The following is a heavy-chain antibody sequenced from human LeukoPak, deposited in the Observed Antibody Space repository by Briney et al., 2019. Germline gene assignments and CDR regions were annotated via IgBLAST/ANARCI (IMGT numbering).Heavy chain of an antibody. CDR2: IYYSGST. CDR1: GGSISSYY. Sequence: SETLSLTCTVSGGSISSYYWSWIRQPPGKGLEWIGYIYYSGSTNYNPSPKSRVTISVDTSKNQFSLKLSSVTAADTAVYYCARDGRFRYFDLWGRGTLVTVSS. V-gene: IGHV4-59*12. D-gene: IGHD3-16*01. CDR3: ARDGRFRYFDL. J-gene: IGHJ2*01.